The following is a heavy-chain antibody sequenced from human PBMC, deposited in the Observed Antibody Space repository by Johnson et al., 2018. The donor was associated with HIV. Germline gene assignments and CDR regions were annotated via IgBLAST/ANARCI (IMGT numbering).Heavy chain of an antibody. Sequence: QMLLVESGGGLVKNGGSLRLSCAASRFTFSDYYMSWIRQTPGKGLEWVAYISSSGGTIYYADSVKGRFTISRDNAKNSLYLKMNSLRAEDTAVYYCARRVEGRRSANDAFDIWGQGTMVTVSS. CDR3: ARRVEGRRSANDAFDI. D-gene: IGHD1-1*01. CDR2: ISSSGGTI. V-gene: IGHV3-11*04. CDR1: RFTFSDYY. J-gene: IGHJ3*02.